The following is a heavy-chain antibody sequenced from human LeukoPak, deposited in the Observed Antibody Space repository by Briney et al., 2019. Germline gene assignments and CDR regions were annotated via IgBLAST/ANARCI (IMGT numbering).Heavy chain of an antibody. Sequence: ASVKVSCKASGYTFTSYDINWVRQATGQGLEWMGWMNPNSGNTGYAQRFQGRVTMTRNTSISTAYMELSSLRSEDTAVYYCARGGSRGGVVDYWGQGTLVTVSS. CDR2: MNPNSGNT. CDR1: GYTFTSYD. D-gene: IGHD3-16*01. CDR3: ARGGSRGGVVDY. J-gene: IGHJ4*02. V-gene: IGHV1-8*01.